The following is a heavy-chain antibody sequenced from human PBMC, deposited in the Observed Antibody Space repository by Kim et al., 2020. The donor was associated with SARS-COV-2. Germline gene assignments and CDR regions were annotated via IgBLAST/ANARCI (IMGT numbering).Heavy chain of an antibody. CDR3: AVTSENIVATIGGNWFDP. J-gene: IGHJ5*02. Sequence: GESLKISCKGSGYSFTNYWINWVRQIPGKGLEWMGRIDPSDSYANYSPSFQGHFTISADKSISTAYLQWSSLKASDTAMYYCAVTSENIVATIGGNWFDPWGQGTLVTVSS. V-gene: IGHV5-10-1*01. CDR1: GYSFTNYW. CDR2: IDPSDSYA. D-gene: IGHD5-12*01.